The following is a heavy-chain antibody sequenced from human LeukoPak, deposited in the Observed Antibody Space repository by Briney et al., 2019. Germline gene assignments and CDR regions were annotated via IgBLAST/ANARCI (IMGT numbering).Heavy chain of an antibody. J-gene: IGHJ4*02. D-gene: IGHD3-10*01. Sequence: GGSLRLSCAASGFTFTHYAMHWVRQTPGKGLEWVAVIFYDGTIQYYSDSVKGRFTISRDNSKNTLYLQMNSLRAEDTAVYYCAKDQVLLWFGELLYPDYWGQGTLVTVSS. V-gene: IGHV3-30*18. CDR1: GFTFTHYA. CDR3: AKDQVLLWFGELLYPDY. CDR2: IFYDGTIQ.